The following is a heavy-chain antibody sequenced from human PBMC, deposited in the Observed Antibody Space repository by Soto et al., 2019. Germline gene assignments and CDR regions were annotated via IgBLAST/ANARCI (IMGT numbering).Heavy chain of an antibody. Sequence: GGSLRLSCAASGFTFSSYAMSWVRQAPGKGLEWVSAISGSGGSTYYADSVKGRFTISRDNSKNTLYLQMNSLRAEDTAVYYCAKGRSATIRNWFDPWGQGTLVTAPQ. CDR1: GFTFSSYA. CDR2: ISGSGGST. V-gene: IGHV3-23*01. D-gene: IGHD3-16*01. CDR3: AKGRSATIRNWFDP. J-gene: IGHJ5*02.